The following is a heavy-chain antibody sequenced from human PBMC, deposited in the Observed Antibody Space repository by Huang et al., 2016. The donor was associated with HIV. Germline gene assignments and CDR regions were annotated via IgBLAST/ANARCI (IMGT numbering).Heavy chain of an antibody. CDR1: GFPFSAFS. Sequence: EVQLVESGGRLVRPGGSLRLACAASGFPFSAFSRNWIRQAPGKGLEWSSYIRIDNGLKYYADSVKGRCTISRDTAKNALYLQMNSLRADDTALYFCARGKYDVLTGWDDTYYFDHWGQGTLVTVSS. D-gene: IGHD3-9*01. J-gene: IGHJ4*02. CDR3: ARGKYDVLTGWDDTYYFDH. V-gene: IGHV3-48*01. CDR2: IRIDNGLK.